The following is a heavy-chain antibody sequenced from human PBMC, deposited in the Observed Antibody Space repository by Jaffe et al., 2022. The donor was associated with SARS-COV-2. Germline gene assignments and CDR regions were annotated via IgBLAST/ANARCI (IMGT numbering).Heavy chain of an antibody. V-gene: IGHV4-39*01. D-gene: IGHD2-15*01. CDR3: ARPGPNVCSETRCYAGFDS. Sequence: QLQLQESGPGLVKPSETLSLTCAVSGGSISTSSYYWAWLRQPPGNGLEWIGTIYNNGYMYPNPSLKSRLTISLDTSKNQFSLELNSVTAADTAVYYCARPGPNVCSETRCYAGFDSWGQGTLVTVSS. CDR1: GGSISTSSYY. CDR2: IYNNGYM. J-gene: IGHJ4*02.